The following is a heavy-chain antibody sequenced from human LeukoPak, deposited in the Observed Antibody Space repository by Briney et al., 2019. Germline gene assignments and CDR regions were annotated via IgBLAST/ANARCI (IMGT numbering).Heavy chain of an antibody. Sequence: ASEKVSCKASGGTSSSYAISWVRQAPGQGLEWMGGIIPIFGTANYAQKFQGRVAITADESTSTAYMELSSLRSEDTAVYYCARDLLDPTIVVVPAAMSSWGQGTLVTVSS. V-gene: IGHV1-69*13. CDR3: ARDLLDPTIVVVPAAMSS. CDR2: IIPIFGTA. CDR1: GGTSSSYA. J-gene: IGHJ4*02. D-gene: IGHD2-2*01.